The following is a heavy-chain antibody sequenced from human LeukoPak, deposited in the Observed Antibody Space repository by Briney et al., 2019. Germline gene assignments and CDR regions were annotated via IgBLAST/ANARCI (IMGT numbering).Heavy chain of an antibody. CDR1: GFTFGDYA. Sequence: SLRLPFSGPGFTFGDYAMHWVPQAPRKGLEWVPGISWNSGSIGYADSVKGRFTISRDNAKNSLYLQMNSLRDDDMALYYCARGNSGSYSQDWFDPWGQGTLVTVSS. D-gene: IGHD1-26*01. CDR2: ISWNSGSI. CDR3: ARGNSGSYSQDWFDP. V-gene: IGHV3-9*03. J-gene: IGHJ5*02.